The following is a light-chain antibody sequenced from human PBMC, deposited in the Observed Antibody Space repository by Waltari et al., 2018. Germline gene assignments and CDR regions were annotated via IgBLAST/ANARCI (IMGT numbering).Light chain of an antibody. Sequence: QAGLTQPPSVSKGLGQTATLTCPGNNTNVGNQGPPWLQQHQGHPPKLLSYRNNNRPSGISEKFSASRSGNTASLTITGLQPEDEADYYCSAWDSNLSAWVFGGGTKLTVL. V-gene: IGLV10-54*04. CDR1: NTNVGNQG. CDR3: SAWDSNLSAWV. J-gene: IGLJ3*02. CDR2: RNN.